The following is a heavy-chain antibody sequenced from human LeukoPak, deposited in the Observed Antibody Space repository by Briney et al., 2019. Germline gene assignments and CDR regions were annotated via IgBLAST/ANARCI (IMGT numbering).Heavy chain of an antibody. J-gene: IGHJ4*02. D-gene: IGHD1-26*01. Sequence: PGGSLRLSCAASGFTVSTNYMSWVRQAPGKGLEWVSVIYSGGNTYYADSVKGRFTISRDNSKNTLYLQMNSLRAEDTAVYYCARDQDSGSFIFDYWGQGTLVTVSS. CDR2: IYSGGNT. CDR3: ARDQDSGSFIFDY. CDR1: GFTVSTNY. V-gene: IGHV3-53*01.